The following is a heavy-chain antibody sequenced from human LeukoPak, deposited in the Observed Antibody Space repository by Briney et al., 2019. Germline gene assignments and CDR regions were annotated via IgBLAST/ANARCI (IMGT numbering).Heavy chain of an antibody. V-gene: IGHV6-1*01. J-gene: IGHJ5*02. D-gene: IGHD3-10*01. CDR2: TYYRPKWYN. CDR3: ARRRMVRGVTRRENWFDP. CDR1: RDSVSR. Sequence: SQTLSLTCAISRDSVSRKWIRQSPSRGLEWLGRTYYRPKWYNDYAVSVKSRITINPDTSKNQFSLKLSSVTAADTAVYYCARRRMVRGVTRRENWFDPWGQGTLVTVSS.